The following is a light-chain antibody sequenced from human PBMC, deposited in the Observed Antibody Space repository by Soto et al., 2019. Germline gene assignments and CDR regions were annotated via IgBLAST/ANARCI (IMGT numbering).Light chain of an antibody. CDR3: QQYNSYPWT. CDR1: QSISNY. V-gene: IGKV3-11*01. Sequence: EIVLTQSPATLSLSPGETATLSCRASQSISNYLAWYQHKPGQAPRLLIFDASNRATGIPARFSGSGSGTEFTLTISSLQPDDFATYYCQQYNSYPWTFGQGTKVDIK. J-gene: IGKJ1*01. CDR2: DAS.